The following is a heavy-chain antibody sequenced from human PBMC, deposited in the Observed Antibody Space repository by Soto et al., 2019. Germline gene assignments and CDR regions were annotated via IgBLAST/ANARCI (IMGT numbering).Heavy chain of an antibody. V-gene: IGHV4-30-4*01. D-gene: IGHD6-13*01. CDR2: ISNSGST. J-gene: IGHJ3*02. CDR1: SGSISSGDYY. CDR3: ARDSSNWYYAFDI. Sequence: QVQLQESGPGLVKPSQTLSLTCTVSSGSISSGDYYWSWIRQPPAKGLELIGYISNSGSTYYNPSLKSRVTIAVDTSKNQFSLEVISVTAADTAVYYCARDSSNWYYAFDIWGQGTMVTVSS.